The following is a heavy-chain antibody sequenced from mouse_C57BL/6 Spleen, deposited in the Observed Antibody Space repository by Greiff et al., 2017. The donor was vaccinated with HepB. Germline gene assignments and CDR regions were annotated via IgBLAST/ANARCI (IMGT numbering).Heavy chain of an antibody. J-gene: IGHJ2*01. CDR2: IHPNSGST. V-gene: IGHV1-64*01. D-gene: IGHD1-1*01. CDR1: GYTFTSYW. CDR3: ARDYGSFDY. Sequence: VQLQQSGAELEKPGASVKLSCKASGYTFTSYWMHWVKQRPGQGLEWIGMIHPNSGSTNYNEKFKSKATLTVDKSSSTAYMQLSSLTSEDSAVYYCARDYGSFDYWGQGTTLTVSS.